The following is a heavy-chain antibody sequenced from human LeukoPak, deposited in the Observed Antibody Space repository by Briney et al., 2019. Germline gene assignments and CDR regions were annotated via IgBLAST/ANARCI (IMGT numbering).Heavy chain of an antibody. J-gene: IGHJ6*03. D-gene: IGHD3-10*01. CDR1: GYTFTTYD. Sequence: ASVKVSCKASGYTFTTYDINWVRQAAGQGLEWMGWMNPNSGKTGYAQKFQGRVTITGNISTASMELSSLRSEDTAVYYCARSVRGSQHYYYYYYMDVWGKGTTVTVSS. CDR2: MNPNSGKT. V-gene: IGHV1-8*03. CDR3: ARSVRGSQHYYYYYYMDV.